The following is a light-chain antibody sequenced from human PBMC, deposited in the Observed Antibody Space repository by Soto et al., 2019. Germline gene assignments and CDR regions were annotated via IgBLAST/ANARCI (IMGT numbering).Light chain of an antibody. J-gene: IGKJ1*01. CDR2: AAS. Sequence: AIRMTQSPSSFSASTGDRVTITCRASQGISSYLAWYQQKPGKAPKLLISAASTLQSGVPSRFSGSGSGTDFTLTVSGLQSEDSATYYCQHYCTYPWTFGQGAKVEIK. CDR1: QGISSY. CDR3: QHYCTYPWT. V-gene: IGKV1-8*01.